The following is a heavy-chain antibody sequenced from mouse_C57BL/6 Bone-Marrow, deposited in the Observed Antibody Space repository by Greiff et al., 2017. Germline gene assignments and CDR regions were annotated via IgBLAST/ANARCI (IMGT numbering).Heavy chain of an antibody. CDR2: INPNNGGT. V-gene: IGHV1-26*01. Sequence: EVQLHQSGPELVQPGASVKISCTASGYTFTDYYMNWVKQGPGKSLEWIGDINPNNGGTSNNQKFTGKATLTVDKSSSTAYMELRSLTSEDSAVYYCARKREHYDNYAMDYWGQGTSVTVSS. CDR1: GYTFTDYY. J-gene: IGHJ4*01. D-gene: IGHD2-4*01. CDR3: ARKREHYDNYAMDY.